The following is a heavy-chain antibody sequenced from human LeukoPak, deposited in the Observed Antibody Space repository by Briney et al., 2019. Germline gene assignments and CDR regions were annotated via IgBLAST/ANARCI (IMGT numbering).Heavy chain of an antibody. D-gene: IGHD6-19*01. CDR3: ARGKYSSGWYLDY. V-gene: IGHV4-59*01. CDR1: GGSISSYY. CDR2: IYYSGST. J-gene: IGHJ4*02. Sequence: SETLSLTCTVSGGSISSYYWSWIRQPPGKGLEWIGYIYYSGSTNYNPSLKSRVTVSEDTSKNQFALKLRSVTAADTAVYYCARGKYSSGWYLDYWGQGILVTVSS.